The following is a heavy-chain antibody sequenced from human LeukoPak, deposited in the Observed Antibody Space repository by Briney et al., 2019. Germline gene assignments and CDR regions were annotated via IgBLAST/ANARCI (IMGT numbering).Heavy chain of an antibody. V-gene: IGHV4-59*01. J-gene: IGHJ4*02. CDR1: TDSFSTYH. CDR3: CRDSYYFDY. Sequence: PSETLSLSCNVSTDSFSTYHWSWIRQPPGKGLQWIGDFYDSGRTNYNPSLKSRVTISADMSKNQFSLKLISVTAADTAVYYCCRDSYYFDYWDQGTLATVSS. CDR2: FYDSGRT.